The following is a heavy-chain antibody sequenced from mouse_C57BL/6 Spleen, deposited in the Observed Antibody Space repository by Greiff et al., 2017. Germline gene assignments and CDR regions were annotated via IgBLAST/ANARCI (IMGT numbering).Heavy chain of an antibody. J-gene: IGHJ2*01. CDR1: GYTFTSYW. CDR3: ARLTTVVWGY. D-gene: IGHD1-1*01. CDR2: IYPSDSYT. V-gene: IGHV1-50*01. Sequence: VQLQQPGAELVKPGASVKLSCKASGYTFTSYWMQWVKQRPGQGLEWIGEIYPSDSYTNYNQKFKGKATLTADTSSSTAYMQLSSLTSEDSAVYCCARLTTVVWGYWGQGTTLTVSA.